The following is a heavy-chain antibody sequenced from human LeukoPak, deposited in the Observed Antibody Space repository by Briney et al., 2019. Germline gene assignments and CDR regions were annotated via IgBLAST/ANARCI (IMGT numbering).Heavy chain of an antibody. Sequence: AGGSLRLSCAASGFTFSTYSMNWVRQAPGKGLEWVSYISSGSSTIYYAESVKGRFTISRDNAKNSLYLQMNSLRDEDTAVYYCAREHSSSWQTPDYWGQGTLVTVSS. V-gene: IGHV3-48*02. CDR1: GFTFSTYS. D-gene: IGHD6-13*01. CDR2: ISSGSSTI. CDR3: AREHSSSWQTPDY. J-gene: IGHJ4*02.